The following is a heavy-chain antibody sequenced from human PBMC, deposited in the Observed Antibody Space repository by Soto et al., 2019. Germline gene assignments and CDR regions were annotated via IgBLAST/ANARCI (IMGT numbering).Heavy chain of an antibody. Sequence: GSLRLSCAASGFTFSSYAMSWVRQAPGKGLEWVSAISGSGGSTYYADSVKGRFTISRDNSKNTLYLQMNSLRAEDTAVYYCAKDTPYQYCSSTSCYVGPSFDYWGQGTLVTVSS. CDR1: GFTFSSYA. CDR3: AKDTPYQYCSSTSCYVGPSFDY. J-gene: IGHJ4*02. D-gene: IGHD2-2*01. CDR2: ISGSGGST. V-gene: IGHV3-23*01.